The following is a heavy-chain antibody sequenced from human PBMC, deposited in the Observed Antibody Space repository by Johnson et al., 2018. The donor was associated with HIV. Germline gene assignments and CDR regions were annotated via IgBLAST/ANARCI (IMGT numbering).Heavy chain of an antibody. J-gene: IGHJ3*02. D-gene: IGHD1-1*01. CDR3: ARENWNDAGAFEI. Sequence: VLLVESGGGVVRPGGSLRLSCAASGFTFSSNAMHWVRQSPGKGLEWVAVIYSGGSTYYVASVKGRFTISRDNSKNTLYLQMNSLRSEDMAVYYCARENWNDAGAFEIWGQGTMVTVSS. V-gene: IGHV3-66*02. CDR2: IYSGGST. CDR1: GFTFSSNA.